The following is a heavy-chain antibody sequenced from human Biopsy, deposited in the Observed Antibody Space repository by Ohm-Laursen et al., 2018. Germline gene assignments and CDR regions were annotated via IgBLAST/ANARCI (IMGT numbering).Heavy chain of an antibody. CDR1: GSSFSSYG. Sequence: SLRLSCAASGSSFSSYGMHWVRQAPGRGLGWVAVIWYDGTNKYYAESVEGRFTISRDNSKNMVYLQMGSLTVEDTAVYYCAKVHDSGYYYYSMDVWGQGTTVTVSS. V-gene: IGHV3-33*06. CDR2: IWYDGTNK. J-gene: IGHJ6*02. CDR3: AKVHDSGYYYYSMDV. D-gene: IGHD3-16*01.